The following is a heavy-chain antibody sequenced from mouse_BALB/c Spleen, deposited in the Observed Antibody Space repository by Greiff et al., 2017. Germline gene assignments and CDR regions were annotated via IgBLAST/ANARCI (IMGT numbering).Heavy chain of an antibody. V-gene: IGHV5-6-5*01. D-gene: IGHD1-2*01. CDR2: ISSGGST. Sequence: EVHLVESGGGLVKPGGSLKLSCAASGFTFSSYAMSWVRQTPEKRLEWVASISSGGSTYYPDSVKGRFTISRDNARNILYLQMSSLRSEDTAMYYCARGGATAFDYWGQGTTLTVSS. CDR1: GFTFSSYA. CDR3: ARGGATAFDY. J-gene: IGHJ2*01.